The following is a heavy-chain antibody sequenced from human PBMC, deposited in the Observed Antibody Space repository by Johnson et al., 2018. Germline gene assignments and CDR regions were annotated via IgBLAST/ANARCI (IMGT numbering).Heavy chain of an antibody. V-gene: IGHV1-46*01. D-gene: IGHD2-15*01. CDR3: ARSFSSLPIDY. J-gene: IGHJ4*02. Sequence: QVQLQQSGAEVMKPGASVKVSCKASGYTFTNYTNYYIQWVRQAPGQGLEWMGIINSRGGSTSYAQKFQRRLKMTRDTSTNTVYMGLSSLTSEDTAVYYCARSFSSLPIDYWGQGSLVTVTS. CDR2: INSRGGST. CDR1: GYTFTNYTNYY.